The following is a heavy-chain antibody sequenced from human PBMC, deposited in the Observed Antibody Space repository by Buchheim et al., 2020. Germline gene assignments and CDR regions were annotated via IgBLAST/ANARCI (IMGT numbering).Heavy chain of an antibody. J-gene: IGHJ6*02. CDR3: ARDIVVVVAASGSYGMDV. CDR1: GFTFSSYS. Sequence: EVQLVESGGGLVKPGGSLRLSCAASGFTFSSYSMNWVRQAPGKGLEWVSSISSSSSYIYYADSVKGRFTISSDNAKNSLYLQMNSLRAEDTAVYYCARDIVVVVAASGSYGMDVWGQGTT. V-gene: IGHV3-21*01. CDR2: ISSSSSYI. D-gene: IGHD2-15*01.